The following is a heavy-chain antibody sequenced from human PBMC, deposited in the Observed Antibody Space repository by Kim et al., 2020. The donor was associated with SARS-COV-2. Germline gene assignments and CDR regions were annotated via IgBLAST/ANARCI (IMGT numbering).Heavy chain of an antibody. V-gene: IGHV3-23*01. CDR2: TSGSGGST. Sequence: GGSLRLSCAASGFTFSSYAMSWVRQAPGKGLEWVSATSGSGGSTYYADSVKGRFTITRDNSKNTQYLQLHSLRAETTAASYCAKETGSGFDYWGQGNLVT. D-gene: IGHD3-10*01. CDR3: AKETGSGFDY. J-gene: IGHJ4*02. CDR1: GFTFSSYA.